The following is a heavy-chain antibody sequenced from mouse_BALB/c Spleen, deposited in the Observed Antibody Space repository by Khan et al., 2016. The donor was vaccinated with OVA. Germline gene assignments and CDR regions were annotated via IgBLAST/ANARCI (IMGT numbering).Heavy chain of an antibody. CDR2: ISYSGGT. Sequence: EVQLQESGPGLVKPSQSLSLTCTVTGYSITSGYAWNWIQQFPGNKLEWMGYISYSGGTSYNPSLKSRISITRDTSKNQFFLQLNSVTTEDTATYYCARGNYYGYYFDYWGQDTTLTVSS. CDR1: GYSITSGYA. CDR3: ARGNYYGYYFDY. V-gene: IGHV3-2*02. D-gene: IGHD1-1*01. J-gene: IGHJ2*01.